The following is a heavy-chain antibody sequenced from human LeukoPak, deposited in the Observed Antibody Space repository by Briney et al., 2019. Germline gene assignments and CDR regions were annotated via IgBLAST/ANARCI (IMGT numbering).Heavy chain of an antibody. CDR1: GYTVTSYY. V-gene: IGHV1-46*01. CDR2: LNPSGGSS. CDR3: ARVAARYVGMDV. D-gene: IGHD6-6*01. Sequence: ASVKVSCKASGYTVTSYYMHWVRQAPGQGLEWMGILNPSGGSSSYAQKFQGRATLTRATSTSTVYMELSSLRSEDTAVYYCARVAARYVGMDVWGQGTTVTVSS. J-gene: IGHJ6*02.